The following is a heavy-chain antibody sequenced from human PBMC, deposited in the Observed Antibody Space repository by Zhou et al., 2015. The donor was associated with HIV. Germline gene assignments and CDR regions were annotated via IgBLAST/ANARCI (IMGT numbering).Heavy chain of an antibody. CDR1: GITFSSYG. CDR3: ARGTGSDAFDI. V-gene: IGHV3-23*04. D-gene: IGHD3/OR15-3a*01. Sequence: VHLVESGGALVQPGGSLRLSCAASGITFSSYGMSWVRQAPGKGLEWVSSISGSGDRTYYANFVKGRFTISRENAQNSLYLQMNSLRAEDTAVYYCARGTGSDAFDIWGQGTMVTVSS. CDR2: ISGSGDRT. J-gene: IGHJ3*02.